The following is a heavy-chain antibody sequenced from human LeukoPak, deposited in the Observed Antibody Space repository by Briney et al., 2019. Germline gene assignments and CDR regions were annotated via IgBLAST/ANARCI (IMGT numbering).Heavy chain of an antibody. J-gene: IGHJ3*02. D-gene: IGHD4-23*01. V-gene: IGHV3-20*04. Sequence: GGSLRLSCAASGFTFDDYGMSWVRQAPGKGLEWVSGINWNGGSTGYADSVKGRFTISRDNAKNSLYLQMNSLRAEDTALYYCARDNYGGNLGAFDIWGQGTMVTVSS. CDR2: INWNGGST. CDR1: GFTFDDYG. CDR3: ARDNYGGNLGAFDI.